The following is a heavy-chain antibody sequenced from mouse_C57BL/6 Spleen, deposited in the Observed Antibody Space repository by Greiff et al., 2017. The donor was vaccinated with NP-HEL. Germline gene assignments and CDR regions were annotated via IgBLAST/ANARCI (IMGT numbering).Heavy chain of an antibody. Sequence: QVQLQQPGAELVKPGASVKMSCKASGYTFTSYWITWVKQRPGQGLEWIGDIYPGSGSTNYNEKFTSKATLTVDTSPSPAYMQLSSLTSEDSAVYYCARDGYNWYFDVWGTGTTVTVSS. D-gene: IGHD2-3*01. CDR3: ARDGYNWYFDV. V-gene: IGHV1-55*01. CDR2: IYPGSGST. J-gene: IGHJ1*03. CDR1: GYTFTSYW.